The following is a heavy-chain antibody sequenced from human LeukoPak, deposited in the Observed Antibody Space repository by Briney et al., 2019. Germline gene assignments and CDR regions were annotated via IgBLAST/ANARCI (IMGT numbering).Heavy chain of an antibody. CDR3: AKDVDSTVSPSSYYMDV. CDR1: GFTFSSYA. CDR2: ISGSGGST. V-gene: IGHV3-23*01. D-gene: IGHD4-11*01. J-gene: IGHJ6*03. Sequence: PGGSLRLSCAASGFTFSSYAMSWVRQAPGKGLEWVSAISGSGGSTYYADSVKGRFTISRDNSKNTLYLQMNSLRAEDTAVYYCAKDVDSTVSPSSYYMDVWGKGTTVTVS.